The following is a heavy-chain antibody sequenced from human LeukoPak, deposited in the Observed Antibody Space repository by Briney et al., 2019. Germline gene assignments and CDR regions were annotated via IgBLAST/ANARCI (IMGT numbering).Heavy chain of an antibody. Sequence: GGSLRLSCAASEFTFSSYWMHWVRQAPGKGLVWVSRINSDGSSTSYADSVKGRFTISRDNAKNTLYPQMNSLRAEDTAVYYCARGMDSSGWNYYYGMDVWGQGTTVTVSS. V-gene: IGHV3-74*01. CDR1: EFTFSSYW. CDR2: INSDGSST. J-gene: IGHJ6*02. CDR3: ARGMDSSGWNYYYGMDV. D-gene: IGHD6-19*01.